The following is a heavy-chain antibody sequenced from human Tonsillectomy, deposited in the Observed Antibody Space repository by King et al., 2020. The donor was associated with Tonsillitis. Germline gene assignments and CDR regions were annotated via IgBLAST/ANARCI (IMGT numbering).Heavy chain of an antibody. Sequence: VQLVESGGGLVQPGGSLRLSCAVSGFTFSSYAMNWVRQAPGKGLEWVSCISGSGGSTHYADSVKGRFTTSRDNSKNTLYLEMNSLKAEDTAVYYCAKPFDSSGYYYYYYMDVWGKGTTVTVSS. D-gene: IGHD3-22*01. J-gene: IGHJ6*03. CDR3: AKPFDSSGYYYYYYMDV. V-gene: IGHV3-23*04. CDR2: ISGSGGST. CDR1: GFTFSSYA.